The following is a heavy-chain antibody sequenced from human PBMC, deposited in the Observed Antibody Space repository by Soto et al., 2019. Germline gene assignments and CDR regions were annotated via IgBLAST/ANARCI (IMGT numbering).Heavy chain of an antibody. CDR1: GGTFSTYT. D-gene: IGHD4-4*01. Sequence: SVKVSCKASGGTFSTYTITWVRQAPGQGLEWMGRIIPIIGIINYTQKFQGRVTISADKFTGTAYMELTGLRSDDTAVYFCAGDPDSHYNDSHASSYPWGQGTLVTVSS. CDR3: AGDPDSHYNDSHASSYP. J-gene: IGHJ5*02. CDR2: IIPIIGII. V-gene: IGHV1-69*04.